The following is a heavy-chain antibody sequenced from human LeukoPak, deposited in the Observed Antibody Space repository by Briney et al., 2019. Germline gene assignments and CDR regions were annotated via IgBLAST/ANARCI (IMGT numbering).Heavy chain of an antibody. CDR2: ISWNSGSI. CDR1: GFTFDDYA. Sequence: GRSLRLSCAASGFTFDDYAMHWVRQAPGKGLEWVSGISWNSGSIGYADSVKGRFTISRDNAKNSLYLQMNSLRAEDTALYYCAKASEYSSSSPSDYWGQGTLVTVSS. D-gene: IGHD6-6*01. J-gene: IGHJ4*02. CDR3: AKASEYSSSSPSDY. V-gene: IGHV3-9*01.